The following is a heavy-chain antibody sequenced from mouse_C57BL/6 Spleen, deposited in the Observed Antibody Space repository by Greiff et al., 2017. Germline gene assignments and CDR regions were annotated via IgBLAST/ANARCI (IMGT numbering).Heavy chain of an antibody. Sequence: VKSVESGAELARPGASVKMSCKASGYTFTSYTMHWVKQRPGQGLEWIGYINPSSGYTKYNQKFKDKATLTADKSSSTAYMHLSSLTSDDSAVYYYARSVSNYGDYFDYWGQGTTLTVSS. CDR2: INPSSGYT. V-gene: IGHV1-4*01. D-gene: IGHD2-5*01. CDR3: ARSVSNYGDYFDY. J-gene: IGHJ2*01. CDR1: GYTFTSYT.